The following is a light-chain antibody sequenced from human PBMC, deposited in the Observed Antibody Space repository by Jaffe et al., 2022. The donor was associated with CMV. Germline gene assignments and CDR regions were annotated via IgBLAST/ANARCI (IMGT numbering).Light chain of an antibody. V-gene: IGLV3-19*01. CDR3: NSRDSSGNHVV. J-gene: IGLJ2*01. CDR1: SLRNFY. Sequence: SSELTQDPAVSVALGQTVRITCQGDSLRNFYASWYQQKPGQAPVLVIYGKTNRPSGIPDRFSGSSSGNTASLTITGAQAEDEADYYCNSRDSSGNHVVFGGGTKLTVL. CDR2: GKT.